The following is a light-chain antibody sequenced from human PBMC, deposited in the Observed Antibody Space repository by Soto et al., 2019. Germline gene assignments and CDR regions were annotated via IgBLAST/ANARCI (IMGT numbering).Light chain of an antibody. CDR3: QQYSRDST. CDR2: DAS. V-gene: IGKV1-5*01. Sequence: DIQVTQSPSTLSATVGHTVTVTCRASQSISRWLAWYQQKPGRAPKLLIYDASSLESGVPSRFSGSGSGTEFTLTISSLHPDDFASYYCQQYSRDSTFGQGTKVDIK. CDR1: QSISRW. J-gene: IGKJ1*01.